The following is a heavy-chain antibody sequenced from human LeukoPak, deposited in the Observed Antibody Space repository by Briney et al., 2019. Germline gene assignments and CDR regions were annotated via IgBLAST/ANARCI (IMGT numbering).Heavy chain of an antibody. CDR2: ISYSGTT. D-gene: IGHD4-23*01. V-gene: IGHV4-31*01. Sequence: SSETLSLTCTVSGGSISSGDYYWTWIRQHPGKGLEWIGYISYSGTTYYNPSLKSQVTISVVTSKNQFSLKLSSVTAADTAVYYCASHYGGDYFDYWGHGTLVTVSS. CDR3: ASHYGGDYFDY. CDR1: GGSISSGDYY. J-gene: IGHJ4*01.